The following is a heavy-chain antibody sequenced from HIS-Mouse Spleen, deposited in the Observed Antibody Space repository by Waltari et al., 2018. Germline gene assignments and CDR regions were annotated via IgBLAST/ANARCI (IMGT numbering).Heavy chain of an antibody. CDR3: AREIPYSSSWYDWYFDL. CDR2: ISYSGST. Sequence: QLQLQESGPGLVKPSETLSLTCTVSGGSISSSSYYWGWIRQPPGKGLEWIGSISYSGSTYSNPSLKGRVTISVDTSKNQFSLKLSSVTAADTAVYYCAREIPYSSSWYDWYFDLWGRGTLVTVSS. CDR1: GGSISSSSYY. V-gene: IGHV4-39*07. J-gene: IGHJ2*01. D-gene: IGHD6-13*01.